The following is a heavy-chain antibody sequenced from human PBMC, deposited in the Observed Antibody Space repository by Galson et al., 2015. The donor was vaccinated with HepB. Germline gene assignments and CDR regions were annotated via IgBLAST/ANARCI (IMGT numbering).Heavy chain of an antibody. CDR1: GLTLSDGVTSRYYC. CDR2: MKHVGSEK. V-gene: IGHV3-7*01. CDR3: ARDTLYYHGSGSSYDY. J-gene: IGHJ4*02. D-gene: IGHD3-10*01. Sequence: SQRLSLAASGLTLSDGVTSRYYCTVWVRQAPGKGLEWVANMKHVGSEKYYVDSVKGRFSISRDNAKNSLNLQMNRLRAEDTAVYFCARDTLYYHGSGSSYDYWGQGTLVTVSA.